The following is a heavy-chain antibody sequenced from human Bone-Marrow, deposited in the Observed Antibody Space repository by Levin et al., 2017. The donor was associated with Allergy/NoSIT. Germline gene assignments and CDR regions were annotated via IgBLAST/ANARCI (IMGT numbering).Heavy chain of an antibody. CDR2: LNVYGDNI. J-gene: IGHJ4*02. Sequence: GGSLRLSCTASGFAFSSYWMHWVRQVPGKGLVWVARLNVYGDNIVYVDPVKGRFTISRDNSKNTVYLQMNSLRAEDTAVYYCAKGGDFDYWGLGTVVTVSS. V-gene: IGHV3-74*01. CDR1: GFAFSSYW. D-gene: IGHD1-26*01. CDR3: AKGGDFDY.